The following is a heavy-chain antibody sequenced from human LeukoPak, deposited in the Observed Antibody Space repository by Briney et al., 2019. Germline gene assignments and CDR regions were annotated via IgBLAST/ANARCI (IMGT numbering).Heavy chain of an antibody. Sequence: SGTLSLTCDVSGGSISRTYWWTWVRQSPGKGLEWIGEIYHSGITNYNPSLKSRVTISVDKPKNHFSLKLKSVTAADTAVYYCAREDPDRKIDYWGQGTLVTVSS. V-gene: IGHV4-4*02. CDR2: IYHSGIT. CDR1: GGSISRTYW. CDR3: AREDPDRKIDY. J-gene: IGHJ4*02. D-gene: IGHD1-14*01.